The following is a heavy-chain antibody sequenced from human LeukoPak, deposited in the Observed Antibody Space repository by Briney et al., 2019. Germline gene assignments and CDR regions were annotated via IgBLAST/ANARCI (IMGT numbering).Heavy chain of an antibody. J-gene: IGHJ3*02. Sequence: GGSLRLSCADSAFTFDDYGMSWVRQAPGKGLEWVSGINWNGGSTGYADSVKGRFTISRDSTTNSLYLQMNSLRAEDTAIYYCARDTDDFQGLDIWGLGTMVTVSS. V-gene: IGHV3-20*04. D-gene: IGHD3-3*01. CDR2: INWNGGST. CDR3: ARDTDDFQGLDI. CDR1: AFTFDDYG.